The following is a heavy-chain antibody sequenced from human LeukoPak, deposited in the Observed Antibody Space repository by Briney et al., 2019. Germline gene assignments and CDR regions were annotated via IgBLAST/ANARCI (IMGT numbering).Heavy chain of an antibody. J-gene: IGHJ3*02. CDR1: GFTFSSYD. CDR3: ARGVAAAGTGAFDI. Sequence: PGGSLRLSCAASGFTFSSYDMHWARQATGKGLEWVSAIGTAGDTYYPGSVKGRFTISRENAKNSLYLQMNSLRAGDTAVYYCARGVAAAGTGAFDIWGQGTMVTVSS. V-gene: IGHV3-13*01. D-gene: IGHD6-13*01. CDR2: IGTAGDT.